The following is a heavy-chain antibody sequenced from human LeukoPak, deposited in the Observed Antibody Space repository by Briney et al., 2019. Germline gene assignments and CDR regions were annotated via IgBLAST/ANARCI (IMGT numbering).Heavy chain of an antibody. J-gene: IGHJ5*02. V-gene: IGHV4-61*01. D-gene: IGHD1-1*01. CDR1: GGSVSSGSYY. CDR2: KYYSGSA. CDR3: AGVDWNGWVFDP. Sequence: SETLSLTCTVSGGSVSSGSYYWSWIRQPPGKGLEWIGYKYYSGSANYNPSLKSRVTISLVTSKNQFSLKLSSVTAADAAVYYCAGVDWNGWVFDPWGQGTLVTVSS.